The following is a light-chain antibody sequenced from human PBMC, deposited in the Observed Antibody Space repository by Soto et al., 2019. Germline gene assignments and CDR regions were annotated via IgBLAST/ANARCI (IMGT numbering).Light chain of an antibody. CDR2: AAS. CDR1: QGISNY. Sequence: DIQMTQSPASLSASVGDRVTITCRASQGISNYLAWYQQKPGKVPNLLLYAASTLQSGVPSRFSGSGSATDFPLTISSLQPEDVETSYYQNYNSAPQTFGQGTKVEIK. J-gene: IGKJ1*01. CDR3: QNYNSAPQT. V-gene: IGKV1-27*01.